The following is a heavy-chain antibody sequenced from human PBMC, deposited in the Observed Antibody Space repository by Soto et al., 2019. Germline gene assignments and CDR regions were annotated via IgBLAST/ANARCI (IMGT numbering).Heavy chain of an antibody. V-gene: IGHV3-48*02. J-gene: IGHJ4*02. CDR2: IDTSGTKI. Sequence: PGGSLRLSCAASGCTFSNYSMNWVRQAPGKGLEWVSYIDTSGTKIYYADSVKGRFTITRDNAKNSLYLEMNSLRDEDTAVYYCASHYDMWSGYLSPVDYWGQGTLVTVSS. CDR3: ASHYDMWSGYLSPVDY. CDR1: GCTFSNYS. D-gene: IGHD3-3*01.